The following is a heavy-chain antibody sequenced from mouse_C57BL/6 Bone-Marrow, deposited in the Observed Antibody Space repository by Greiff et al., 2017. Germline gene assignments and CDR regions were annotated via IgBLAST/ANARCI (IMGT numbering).Heavy chain of an antibody. V-gene: IGHV14-4*01. Sequence: VQLQQSGAELVRPGASVKLSCTASGFNIKDDYMHWVKQRPEQGLEWIGWIDPENGDTEYASKFQGKATITADTSSNTAYLQLSSLTSEDTAVYYSTTRDGAWFAYWGQGTLVTVSA. CDR3: TTRDGAWFAY. CDR1: GFNIKDDY. D-gene: IGHD3-3*01. J-gene: IGHJ3*01. CDR2: IDPENGDT.